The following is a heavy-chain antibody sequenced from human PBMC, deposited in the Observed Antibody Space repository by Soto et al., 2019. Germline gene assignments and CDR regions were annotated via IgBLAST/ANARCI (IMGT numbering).Heavy chain of an antibody. D-gene: IGHD3-10*01. CDR1: GFIFDNHG. CDR2: TSYDGNNK. CDR3: AKDRYYYGSGSSGPRIDY. J-gene: IGHJ4*02. Sequence: GGSLRLSCAAPGFIFDNHGMHWVRQAPGKGLEWVAVTSYDGNNKYYADSVKGRFTISRDNSRNTLYLQMNSLRAEDTAVYYCAKDRYYYGSGSSGPRIDYWGQGTLVTVSS. V-gene: IGHV3-30*18.